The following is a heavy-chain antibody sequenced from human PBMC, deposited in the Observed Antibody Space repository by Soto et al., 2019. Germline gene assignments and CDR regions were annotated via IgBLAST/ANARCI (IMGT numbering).Heavy chain of an antibody. CDR2: IYYGGST. D-gene: IGHD3-10*01. CDR1: GGSISSGGYY. V-gene: IGHV4-39*01. J-gene: IGHJ4*02. Sequence: SETLSLTCAVSGGSISSGGYYWGWIRQPPGKGLEWIGTIYYGGSTYYDPSLKSRVTISVDTSKNQFSLKLRSVTAADTAVYYCARTYYYGSGTNYYFDYWGQGTLVTVSS. CDR3: ARTYYYGSGTNYYFDY.